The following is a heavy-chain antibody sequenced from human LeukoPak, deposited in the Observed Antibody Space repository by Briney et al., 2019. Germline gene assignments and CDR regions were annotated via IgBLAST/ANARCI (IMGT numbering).Heavy chain of an antibody. V-gene: IGHV4-34*01. D-gene: IGHD6-19*01. CDR2: VNHSGST. Sequence: SETLSLTCAVYGGSFGGYYWNWIRQPPGKGLEWIGEVNHSGSTNYNPSLKGRVTISVDTSKNQFSLNLRSVTAADTAVYYCARGLGYSSGWYEGQDHAFDIWGQGTMVTVSS. CDR1: GGSFGGYY. J-gene: IGHJ3*02. CDR3: ARGLGYSSGWYEGQDHAFDI.